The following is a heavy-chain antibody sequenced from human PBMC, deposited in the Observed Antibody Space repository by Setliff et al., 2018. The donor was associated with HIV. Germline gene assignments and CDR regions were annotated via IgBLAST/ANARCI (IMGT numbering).Heavy chain of an antibody. Sequence: ASVKVSCKVSGYTLTEVSMHWVRQAPKKGLEWMGYFDPQDGETVHAQKFQGRVTITADESTSTVYMELSSLRSEDTAVYYCASWPDFWSGYPNYYYHQYMDVWGKGTTVTVSS. CDR1: GYTLTEVS. CDR2: FDPQDGET. J-gene: IGHJ6*03. D-gene: IGHD3-3*01. V-gene: IGHV1-24*01. CDR3: ASWPDFWSGYPNYYYHQYMDV.